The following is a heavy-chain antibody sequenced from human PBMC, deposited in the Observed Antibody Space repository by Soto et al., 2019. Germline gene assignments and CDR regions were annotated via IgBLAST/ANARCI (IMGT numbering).Heavy chain of an antibody. Sequence: TSQTLSLTCTVSGGSINSHFWTWIRQPPGTGLECIGYIHHSGSTNYNPSLKSRVTISVDKSKNQFSLKLSSVTAADTAVYYCARVYMVRGTIIRYFDYWGQGTLVTVSS. CDR2: IHHSGST. CDR1: GGSINSHF. V-gene: IGHV4-59*11. CDR3: ARVYMVRGTIIRYFDY. J-gene: IGHJ4*02. D-gene: IGHD3-10*01.